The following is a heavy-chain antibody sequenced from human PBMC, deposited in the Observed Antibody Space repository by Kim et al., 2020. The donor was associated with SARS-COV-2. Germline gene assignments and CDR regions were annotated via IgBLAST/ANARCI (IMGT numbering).Heavy chain of an antibody. CDR1: GFTFSTYA. CDR3: ARESRVTTQTTGGDCFDY. Sequence: GGSLRLSCVASGFTFSTYAMNWVRQAPGKGLEWVSCISGGGGSTYYADSVKGRFTISRDNSKNTLYLQMNSLRAEDTAVYYCARESRVTTQTTGGDCFDYWGQGTLVTVSS. J-gene: IGHJ4*01. D-gene: IGHD4-17*01. V-gene: IGHV3-23*01. CDR2: ISGGGGST.